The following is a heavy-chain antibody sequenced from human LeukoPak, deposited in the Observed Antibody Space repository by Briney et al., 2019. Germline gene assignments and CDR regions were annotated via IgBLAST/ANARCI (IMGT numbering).Heavy chain of an antibody. Sequence: SETLSLTCAVYGGSFSGYYWSWIRQPPGKGLEWIGEINHSGSTNYNPSLKSRVTISVDTSKNQFSLKLSSVTAADTAVYYCARGLGEYYYYYMDVWGKGTTVTVS. CDR3: ARGLGEYYYYYMDV. CDR1: GGSFSGYY. J-gene: IGHJ6*03. V-gene: IGHV4-34*01. CDR2: INHSGST. D-gene: IGHD3-10*01.